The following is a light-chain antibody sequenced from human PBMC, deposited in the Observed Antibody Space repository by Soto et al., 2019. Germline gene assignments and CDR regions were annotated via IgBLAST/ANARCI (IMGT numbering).Light chain of an antibody. J-gene: IGKJ2*01. CDR3: QQYDTSPTGT. CDR2: GAS. V-gene: IGKV3-20*01. Sequence: EIVLTQSPGTLSLSPGETVTLSCRASQSVSSNFLAWYQHKPGQAPRLLIYGASSRATGIPDRFSGSGSGTDFTLTISCLEPEDFAVYFCQQYDTSPTGTFGQGTKLEIK. CDR1: QSVSSNF.